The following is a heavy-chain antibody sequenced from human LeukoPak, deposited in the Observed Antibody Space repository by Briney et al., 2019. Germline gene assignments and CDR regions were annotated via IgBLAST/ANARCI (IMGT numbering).Heavy chain of an antibody. CDR1: RFTFDEYG. J-gene: IGHJ6*04. CDR2: ISGSGGST. D-gene: IGHD3-10*02. CDR3: AELGITMIGGV. Sequence: GGSLRLSCAASRFTFDEYGMSWVRQAPGKGLEWVSSISGSGGSTYYADSVKGRFTISRDNSKNTLYLQMNSLRAEDTAVYYCAELGITMIGGVWGKGTTVTISS. V-gene: IGHV3-23*01.